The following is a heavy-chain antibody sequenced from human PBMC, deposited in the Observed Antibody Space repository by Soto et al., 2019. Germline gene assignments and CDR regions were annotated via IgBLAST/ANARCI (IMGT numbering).Heavy chain of an antibody. Sequence: ASVKVSCKASGGTFSSYAISWVRQAPGQGLEWMGGIIPIFGTANYAQKFQGRVTITADESTSTAYMELSSLRSEDTAVYYCARLQNLGPKRAFDLWGQGTLVTVSS. CDR3: ARLQNLGPKRAFDL. CDR1: GGTFSSYA. V-gene: IGHV1-69*13. CDR2: IIPIFGTA. D-gene: IGHD1-26*01. J-gene: IGHJ3*01.